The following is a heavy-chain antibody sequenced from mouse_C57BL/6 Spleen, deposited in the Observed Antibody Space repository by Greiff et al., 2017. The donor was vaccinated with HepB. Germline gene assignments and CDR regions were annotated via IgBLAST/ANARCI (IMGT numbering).Heavy chain of an antibody. D-gene: IGHD2-4*01. CDR2: INPSSGYT. Sequence: VQLQQSGAELAKPGASVKLSCKASGYTFTSYWMHWVKQRPGQGLEWIGYINPSSGYTKYNQKFKDKATLTADKSSSPAYMQLSSLTYEDSSVYYCARSNYDYDEDYAMDYWGQGTSVTVSS. V-gene: IGHV1-7*01. CDR3: ARSNYDYDEDYAMDY. J-gene: IGHJ4*01. CDR1: GYTFTSYW.